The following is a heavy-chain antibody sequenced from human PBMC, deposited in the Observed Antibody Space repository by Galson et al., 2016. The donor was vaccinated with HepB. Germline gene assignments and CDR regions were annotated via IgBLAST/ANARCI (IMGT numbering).Heavy chain of an antibody. CDR1: GFTFDSYA. J-gene: IGHJ4*02. D-gene: IGHD3-10*01. V-gene: IGHV3-9*01. CDR3: VKARGATTEVLDF. Sequence: SLRLSCAASGFTFDSYALHWVRLAPGRGLEWVSHIFWNSALINYADSVKGRFTISRDNAKNSLYLQMDSLRTEDTGLYYCVKARGATTEVLDFWGQGTLVTVSS. CDR2: IFWNSALI.